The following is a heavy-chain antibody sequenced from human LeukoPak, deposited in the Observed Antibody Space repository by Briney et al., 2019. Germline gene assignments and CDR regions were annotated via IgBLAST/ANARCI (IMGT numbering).Heavy chain of an antibody. CDR1: GFTFSSYW. D-gene: IGHD6-13*01. CDR2: IKQDGSER. V-gene: IGHV3-7*01. J-gene: IGHJ5*02. Sequence: GGSLRLSCAASGFTFSSYWMNWVRQAPGKGLEWVANIKQDGSERYYVDSVKGRFTISRDNAKNSLYLQMNSLRVEDTAAYYCARGGSTNWFNWFDPWGQGTLVTVSS. CDR3: ARGGSTNWFNWFDP.